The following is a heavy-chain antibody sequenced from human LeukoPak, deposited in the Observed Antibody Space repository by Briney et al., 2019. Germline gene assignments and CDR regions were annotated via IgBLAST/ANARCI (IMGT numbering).Heavy chain of an antibody. Sequence: PSQTLSLTCTVSGGSISSGGYYWSWIRQHRGKGLGWIGYIYYSGSTYYNPSLKRRVTISVATSQNQFSLKLSSVTAADTAVYYCARGPAHYGSGSPSNWGQGTLVTVSS. CDR3: ARGPAHYGSGSPSN. D-gene: IGHD3-10*01. CDR1: GGSISSGGYY. CDR2: IYYSGST. J-gene: IGHJ4*02. V-gene: IGHV4-31*03.